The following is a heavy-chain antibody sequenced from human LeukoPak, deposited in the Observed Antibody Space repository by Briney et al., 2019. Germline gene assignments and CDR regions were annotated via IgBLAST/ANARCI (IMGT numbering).Heavy chain of an antibody. CDR2: IGTAGDT. CDR3: ARQMTPHGNFDY. V-gene: IGHV3-13*01. Sequence: GGSLRLSCAASGFTLSNFAMHWVRQATGKGLEWVSAIGTAGDTFYPGSVKGRFTISRENAKNSLYLQMNNLRAEDTAVYYCARQMTPHGNFDYWGQGTLVTVSS. D-gene: IGHD1-26*01. CDR1: GFTLSNFA. J-gene: IGHJ4*02.